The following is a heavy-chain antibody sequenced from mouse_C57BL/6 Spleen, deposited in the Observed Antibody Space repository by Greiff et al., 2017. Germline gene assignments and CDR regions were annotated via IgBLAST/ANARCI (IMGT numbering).Heavy chain of an antibody. CDR2: IYPGSGNT. J-gene: IGHJ2*01. Sequence: QVQLQQSGAELVRPGASVKLSCTASGYTFTDYYINWVKQRPGQGLEWIARIYPGSGNTYYNEKFKGKATLTAEKSSSTAYMQLSSLTSEDSAVYFCARGGDSFDYWGQGTTLTVSS. CDR3: ARGGDSFDY. V-gene: IGHV1-76*01. CDR1: GYTFTDYY. D-gene: IGHD3-3*01.